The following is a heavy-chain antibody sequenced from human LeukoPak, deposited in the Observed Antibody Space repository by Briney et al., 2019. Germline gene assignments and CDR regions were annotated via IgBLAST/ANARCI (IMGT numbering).Heavy chain of an antibody. CDR3: ARHITMVRGVIIGDDAFDI. CDR1: GGSISSGDYY. V-gene: IGHV4-30-4*08. CDR2: IYDSGST. Sequence: SQTLSLTCTVSGGSISSGDYYWSWIRQPPGKGLEWIGYIYDSGSTYYNPSHKSRVTISVDTSKNQFSLKLSSVTAADTAVYYCARHITMVRGVIIGDDAFDIWGQGTMVTVSS. J-gene: IGHJ3*02. D-gene: IGHD3-10*01.